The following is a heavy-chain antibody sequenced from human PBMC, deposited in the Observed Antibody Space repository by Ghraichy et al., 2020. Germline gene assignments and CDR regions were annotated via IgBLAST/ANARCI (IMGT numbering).Heavy chain of an antibody. V-gene: IGHV4-59*08. CDR3: ARSGFSGYYFSLDY. Sequence: SETLSLTCTVSGGSISSYYWSWIRQPPGKGLEWIGYVYYSGTTNYNPSLKSRVTISLDTSKSQFSLKLSSVTAADTAVYYCARSGFSGYYFSLDYWGQGTLVTVSS. J-gene: IGHJ4*02. D-gene: IGHD3-22*01. CDR1: GGSISSYY. CDR2: VYYSGTT.